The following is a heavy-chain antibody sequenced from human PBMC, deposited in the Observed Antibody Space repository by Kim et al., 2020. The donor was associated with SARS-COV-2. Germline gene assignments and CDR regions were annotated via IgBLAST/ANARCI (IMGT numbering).Heavy chain of an antibody. CDR3: AREGSSSSYYREYYFH. J-gene: IGHJ4*01. CDR1: GFTISNNY. D-gene: IGHD3-22*01. Sequence: GGSLRLSCAASGFTISNNYISWVRQAPGKGLELVSVMYRSRNTHYADSVKGRLTISGDNSKNTVYLQLNSVSVEDTAVDYCAREGSSSSYYREYYFH. V-gene: IGHV3-53*01. CDR2: MYRSRNT.